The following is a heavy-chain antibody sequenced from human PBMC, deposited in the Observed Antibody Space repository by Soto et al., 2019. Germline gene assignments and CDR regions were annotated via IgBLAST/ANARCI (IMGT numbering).Heavy chain of an antibody. D-gene: IGHD2-21*02. J-gene: IGHJ3*02. CDR1: GYTLTSYG. CDR3: ARREVTAISKDAFDI. Sequence: QVQLVQSGAEVKKPGASVKVSCKASGYTLTSYGISWVRQAPGQGLEWMGWISAYNGNTNYAQKLQGRVTMTTGTSTSTAYMELRSLRSDDTAVYYCARREVTAISKDAFDIWGQGTMVTVSS. V-gene: IGHV1-18*04. CDR2: ISAYNGNT.